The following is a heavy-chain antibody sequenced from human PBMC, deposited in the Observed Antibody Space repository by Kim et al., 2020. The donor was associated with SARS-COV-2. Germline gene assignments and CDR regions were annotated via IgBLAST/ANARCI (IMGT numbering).Heavy chain of an antibody. Sequence: ASVKVSCKASGYTFTSQGITWVRQAPGQGPEWMGWISPLNGKTKFVQKFEGRVVMTRETSTTTVEMELRSLTSDDTAVYYCARDGGITRGIDVWGQGTPV. CDR2: ISPLNGKT. D-gene: IGHD1-7*01. J-gene: IGHJ6*01. CDR1: GYTFTSQG. CDR3: ARDGGITRGIDV. V-gene: IGHV1-18*01.